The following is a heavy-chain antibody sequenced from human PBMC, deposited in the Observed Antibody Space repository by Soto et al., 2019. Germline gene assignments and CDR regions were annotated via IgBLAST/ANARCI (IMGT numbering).Heavy chain of an antibody. CDR2: ISYDGSNK. CDR1: GFTFSSYG. V-gene: IGHV3-30*03. CDR3: EIDFAFRLLVSNFDY. D-gene: IGHD5-18*01. J-gene: IGHJ4*02. Sequence: QVQLVESGGGVVQPGRSLRLSCAASGFTFSSYGMHWVRQAPGKGLEWVAVISYDGSNKNYEDSLKGRFTISRDNSKNTLYRQRNSLRAEDTAVYYCEIDFAFRLLVSNFDYWGQGTLVTVST.